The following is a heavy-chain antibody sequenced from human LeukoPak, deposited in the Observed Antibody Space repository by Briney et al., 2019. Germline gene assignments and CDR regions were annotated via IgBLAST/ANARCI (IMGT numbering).Heavy chain of an antibody. CDR3: ARGRNYYGSGSYYNPNFDY. D-gene: IGHD3-10*01. CDR2: ISSSSSYI. V-gene: IGHV3-21*01. J-gene: IGHJ4*02. Sequence: KAGGSLRLSCAASGFTFSSYSMNWVRQAPGKGLEWVSSISSSSSYIYYADSVKGRFTISRDNAKSSLYLQMNSLRAEDTAVYYCARGRNYYGSGSYYNPNFDYWGQGTLVTVSS. CDR1: GFTFSSYS.